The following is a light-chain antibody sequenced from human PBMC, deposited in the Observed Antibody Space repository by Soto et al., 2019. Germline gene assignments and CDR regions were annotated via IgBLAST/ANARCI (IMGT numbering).Light chain of an antibody. Sequence: QPALTQPASGSGSPGQSSSISCTGTSGDVGGYNYVSWYQQHPGKAPKLIIYDVSDRPSGISSRFSASKSGNTASLTISGLRAEDEADYYCCSYTSSSTPWVFGTGIKVTVL. J-gene: IGLJ1*01. CDR3: CSYTSSSTPWV. V-gene: IGLV2-14*03. CDR2: DVS. CDR1: SGDVGGYNY.